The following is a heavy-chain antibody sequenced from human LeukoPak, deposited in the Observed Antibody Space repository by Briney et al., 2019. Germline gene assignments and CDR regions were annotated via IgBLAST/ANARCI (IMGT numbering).Heavy chain of an antibody. CDR3: ARERLGYCSSTSCYGGSYGWFDP. CDR2: VYYSGTTYY. V-gene: IGHV4-39*07. Sequence: PSETLSLTCNVSGGSINNSSYYWGWIRQPPGKGLEWIGGVYYSGTTYYYYKPSLKSRVTISVDTSKNQFSLKLSSVTAADTAVYYCARERLGYCSSTSCYGGSYGWFDPWGQGTLVTVSS. D-gene: IGHD2-2*01. CDR1: GGSINNSSYY. J-gene: IGHJ5*02.